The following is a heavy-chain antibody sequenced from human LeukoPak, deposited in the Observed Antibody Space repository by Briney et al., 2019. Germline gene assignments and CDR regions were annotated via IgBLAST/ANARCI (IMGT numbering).Heavy chain of an antibody. CDR3: ARSVDGYSYGFF. V-gene: IGHV1-69*13. CDR2: ITPIFGTA. D-gene: IGHD5-18*01. Sequence: ASVKVSCKASGGTFSSYAISWVRQAPGQGLEWMGGITPIFGTANYAQKFQGRVTITADESTSTAYMELSSLRSEDTAVYYCARSVDGYSYGFFWGQGTLVTVSS. J-gene: IGHJ4*02. CDR1: GGTFSSYA.